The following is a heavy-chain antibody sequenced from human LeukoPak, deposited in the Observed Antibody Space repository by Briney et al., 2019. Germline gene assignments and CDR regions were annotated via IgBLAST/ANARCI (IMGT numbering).Heavy chain of an antibody. CDR1: GFTVSSNY. CDR3: ARVAGWHWFDP. Sequence: GGSLRLSCAASGFTVSSNYMGWVRQAPGRGLEWVSSIRPSGDNTYYGDSVKGRFTISRDNSKNTVYLQMNNMRVDDTAVYYCARVAGWHWFDPWGQGTLVTVSS. J-gene: IGHJ5*02. D-gene: IGHD6-19*01. V-gene: IGHV3-53*01. CDR2: IRPSGDNT.